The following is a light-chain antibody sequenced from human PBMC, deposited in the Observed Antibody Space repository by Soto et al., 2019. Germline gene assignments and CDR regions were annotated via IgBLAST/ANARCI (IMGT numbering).Light chain of an antibody. J-gene: IGKJ1*01. CDR1: QSIGIC. CDR2: TAS. CDR3: QQYKDYSWT. Sequence: IQMTQSPSTLSASVGDRVAITCRASQSIGICFAWYQQKPGKAPRFLIYTASTLESGVPSRFSGSGSGTEFTLTISSLQPDDFATYYCQQYKDYSWTFGQGTKVEFK. V-gene: IGKV1-5*03.